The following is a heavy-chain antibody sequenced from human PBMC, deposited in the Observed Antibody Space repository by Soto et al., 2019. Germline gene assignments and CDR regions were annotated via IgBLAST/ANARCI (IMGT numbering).Heavy chain of an antibody. V-gene: IGHV4-34*01. CDR2: INHSGST. D-gene: IGHD4-17*01. CDR1: GGSFSGYY. J-gene: IGHJ6*02. CDR3: ARRRPGDYAVGSYGMDV. Sequence: SETLSLTCAGYGGSFSGYYWSWIRQPPGKGLEWIGEINHSGSTNYNPSLKSRVTISVDTSKNQFSLKLSSVTTADTAVYYCARRRPGDYAVGSYGMDVWGQGTTVTVSS.